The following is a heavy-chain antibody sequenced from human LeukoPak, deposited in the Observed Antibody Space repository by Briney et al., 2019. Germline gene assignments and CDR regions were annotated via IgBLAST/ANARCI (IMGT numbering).Heavy chain of an antibody. CDR1: GYTFTGYY. CDR2: INPNSGGT. D-gene: IGHD3-10*01. J-gene: IGHJ4*02. V-gene: IGHV1-2*06. CDR3: ARARTVLLWFGDLPGY. Sequence: ASVTVSCTASGYTFTGYYMHWVRQAPGQGLEWMGRINPNSGGTNYAQKFQGRVTMTRDTSISTAYMELSRLRSDDAAVYYCARARTVLLWFGDLPGYWGQGTLVTVSS.